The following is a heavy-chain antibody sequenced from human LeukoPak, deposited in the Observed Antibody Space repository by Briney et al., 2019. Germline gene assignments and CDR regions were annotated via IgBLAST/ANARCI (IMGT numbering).Heavy chain of an antibody. V-gene: IGHV3-15*01. CDR1: VFTFSNAW. Sequence: PGGSLRLSCAASVFTFSNAWMSWVRQAPGKGLEWVGRIKIKTDGGTTDYAAPVKGRFTISRDDSKNTLYLQMNSLKTEDTAVYYCTATCRWTGYYYYYGMDVWGQGTTVTVSS. CDR3: TATCRWTGYYYYYGMDV. D-gene: IGHD3/OR15-3a*01. J-gene: IGHJ6*02. CDR2: IKIKTDGGTT.